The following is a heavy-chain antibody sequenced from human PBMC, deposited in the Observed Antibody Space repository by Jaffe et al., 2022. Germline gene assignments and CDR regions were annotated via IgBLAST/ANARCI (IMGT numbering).Heavy chain of an antibody. Sequence: EVQLVESGGGLVQPGRSLRLSCTASGFTFGDYAMSWVRQAPGKGLEWVGFIRSKAYGGTTEYAASVKGRFTISRDDSKSIAYLQMNSLKTEDTAVYYCTRTGGDRYCSGGSCYSGVIPLGYWGQGTLVTVSS. CDR2: IRSKAYGGTT. CDR1: GFTFGDYA. D-gene: IGHD2-15*01. J-gene: IGHJ4*02. CDR3: TRTGGDRYCSGGSCYSGVIPLGY. V-gene: IGHV3-49*04.